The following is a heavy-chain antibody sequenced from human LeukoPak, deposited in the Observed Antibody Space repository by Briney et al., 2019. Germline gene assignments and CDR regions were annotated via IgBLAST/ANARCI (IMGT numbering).Heavy chain of an antibody. V-gene: IGHV1-46*01. J-gene: IGHJ5*02. CDR1: GYTFTSYY. CDR2: INPSGGST. D-gene: IGHD3-10*01. Sequence: GASVKVSCKASGYTFTSYYMHWVRQAPGQGLEWMGIINPSGGSTSYAQKFQGRVTMTRDMSTSTVYMELSSLRSEDTAVYYCARDTMVRGVSPTPHNWFDPWGQGTLVTVSS. CDR3: ARDTMVRGVSPTPHNWFDP.